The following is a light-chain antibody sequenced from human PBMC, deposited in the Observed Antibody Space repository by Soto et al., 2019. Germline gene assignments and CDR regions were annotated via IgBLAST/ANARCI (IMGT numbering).Light chain of an antibody. CDR1: SSDVGGYNY. Sequence: QSVLTQPASVSGSPGQSITISCTGTSSDVGGYNYVSWYQQHPGKAPKLMIYDVSIRPSGVSNRFSGSKSGNTASLTISGHQAEDEADYYCSSYTSSSTRVFGTGTKLTL. CDR2: DVS. CDR3: SSYTSSSTRV. J-gene: IGLJ1*01. V-gene: IGLV2-14*01.